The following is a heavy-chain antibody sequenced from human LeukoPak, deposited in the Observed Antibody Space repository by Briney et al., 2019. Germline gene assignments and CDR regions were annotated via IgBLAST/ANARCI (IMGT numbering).Heavy chain of an antibody. CDR3: ARAGAVAWFFDY. J-gene: IGHJ4*02. Sequence: PGGSLRLSCAASGFTFSSYGMHWVRQAPGKGLEWVAFIRYDGSNKYYADSVKGRFTISRDNSKNTLYLQMNSLRAEDTAVYYCARAGAVAWFFDYWGQGTLVTVSS. D-gene: IGHD6-19*01. V-gene: IGHV3-30*02. CDR1: GFTFSSYG. CDR2: IRYDGSNK.